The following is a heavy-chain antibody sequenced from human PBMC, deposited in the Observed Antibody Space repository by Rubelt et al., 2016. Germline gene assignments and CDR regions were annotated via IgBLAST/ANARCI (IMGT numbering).Heavy chain of an antibody. D-gene: IGHD3-16*01. Sequence: EVQLVESGGGLVQPGGSLRICCAGSGFIFSKYWMSWVRQAPGKGLEWVANIKRDGTTKYYVDSVKGRFTISRDNDKSSMCVQMNSLRVEDTAVYYCTRDVQGSKDYGVEYWGQGNLVTVSS. CDR2: IKRDGTTK. CDR1: GFIFSKYW. CDR3: TRDVQGSKDYGVEY. J-gene: IGHJ4*01. V-gene: IGHV3-7*03.